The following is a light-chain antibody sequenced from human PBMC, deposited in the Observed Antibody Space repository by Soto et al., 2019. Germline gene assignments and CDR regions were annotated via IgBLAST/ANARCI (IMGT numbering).Light chain of an antibody. V-gene: IGLV2-8*01. CDR2: EVT. Sequence: QSALTQPPSASGSPGQSVTISCTGTISDIGNYIYVSWHQQYPGKAPKLILYEVTKRPPGVPDRFSGSKSGNTASLTVSGLQPEDEGDYYCSSYAGSNSYVFGTGTKLTVL. J-gene: IGLJ1*01. CDR1: ISDIGNYIY. CDR3: SSYAGSNSYV.